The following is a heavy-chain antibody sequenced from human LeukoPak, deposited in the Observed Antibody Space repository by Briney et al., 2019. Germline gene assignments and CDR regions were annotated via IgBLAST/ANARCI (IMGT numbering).Heavy chain of an antibody. V-gene: IGHV3-23*01. D-gene: IGHD1-26*01. J-gene: IGHJ4*01. CDR1: GFTFSNFV. CDR2: ISDNGADT. CDR3: AKTQGSYYLDY. Sequence: GESLKLSCAASGFTFSNFVMSWVRQAPGKGLEWVSSISDNGADTCYEDSVKGRFTISRDNSRNTLYLQMNSLRVDDTAVYYCAKTQGSYYLDYWGQEPWSPSPQ.